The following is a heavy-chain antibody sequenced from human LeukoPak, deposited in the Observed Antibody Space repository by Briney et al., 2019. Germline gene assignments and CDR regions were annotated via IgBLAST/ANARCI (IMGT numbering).Heavy chain of an antibody. V-gene: IGHV4-59*08. CDR2: MYYSGTR. J-gene: IGHJ6*03. CDR1: GASIRPYY. Sequence: SSETLSLTCSVSGASIRPYYWSWLRQSPGKGLEWIGFMYYSGTRNYNPSFTGRITISVDTSKNQFSLHLSSVTAADTAVYYCARVGGRWLATKDYYYYMDVWGKGTTVTVSS. D-gene: IGHD6-19*01. CDR3: ARVGGRWLATKDYYYYMDV.